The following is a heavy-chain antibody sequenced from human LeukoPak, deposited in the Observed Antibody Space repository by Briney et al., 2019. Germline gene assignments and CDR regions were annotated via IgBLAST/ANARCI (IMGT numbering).Heavy chain of an antibody. CDR3: ARGRGNSITLIRGARAYNGFGT. J-gene: IGHJ5*02. Sequence: SQTLSLTCTVSGGSISSGLNYWNWIRQPAGKGLEWIGRMYTSGSAHYNPSLKSRVTISVDTSKNQFSLKLSSVTAADTAVYYCARGRGNSITLIRGARAYNGFGTWGQGTLVTVSS. CDR1: GGSISSGLNY. V-gene: IGHV4-61*02. CDR2: MYTSGSA. D-gene: IGHD3-10*01.